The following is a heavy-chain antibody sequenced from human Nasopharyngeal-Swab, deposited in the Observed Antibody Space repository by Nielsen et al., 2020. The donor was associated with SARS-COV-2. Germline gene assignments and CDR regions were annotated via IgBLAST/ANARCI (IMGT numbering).Heavy chain of an antibody. Sequence: GESLKISCKGSGYSFTSYWISWVRQMPGKGLEWMGRIDPSDSYTNYSPSFQGHVTISADKSISTAYLQWSSLKASDTAMYYCARRAYCSGGSCHSPYYYYMDVWGKGTTVTVSS. J-gene: IGHJ6*03. D-gene: IGHD2-15*01. CDR1: GYSFTSYW. CDR2: IDPSDSYT. CDR3: ARRAYCSGGSCHSPYYYYMDV. V-gene: IGHV5-10-1*01.